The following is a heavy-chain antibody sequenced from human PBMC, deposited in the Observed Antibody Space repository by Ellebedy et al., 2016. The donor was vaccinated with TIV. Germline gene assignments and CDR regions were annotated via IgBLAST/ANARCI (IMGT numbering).Heavy chain of an antibody. CDR1: GYTFTSYA. D-gene: IGHD3-10*01. V-gene: IGHV1-3*01. J-gene: IGHJ6*02. Sequence: ASVKVSCKASGYTFTSYAMHWVRQAPGQGLEWMGWINAGNGYTNYAQKLQGRVTMTTDTSTSTAYMELRSLRSDDTAVYYCAREFSALWFGESLSGMDVWGQGTTVTVSS. CDR2: INAGNGYT. CDR3: AREFSALWFGESLSGMDV.